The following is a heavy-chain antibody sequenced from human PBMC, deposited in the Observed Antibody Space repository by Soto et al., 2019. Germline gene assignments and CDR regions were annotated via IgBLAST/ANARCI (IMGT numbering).Heavy chain of an antibody. CDR3: ARSSSGWYYYYYGMVV. J-gene: IGHJ6*02. CDR2: ISSSSSYI. CDR1: GFTFSSYS. Sequence: EVQLVESGGGLVKPGGSLRLSCAASGFTFSSYSMNWVRQAPGKGLEWVSSISSSSSYIYYADSVKGRFTISRDNAKNSQYLQMNSLRAEDTAVYYCARSSSGWYYYYYGMVVWGQGTTVTVSS. V-gene: IGHV3-21*01. D-gene: IGHD6-19*01.